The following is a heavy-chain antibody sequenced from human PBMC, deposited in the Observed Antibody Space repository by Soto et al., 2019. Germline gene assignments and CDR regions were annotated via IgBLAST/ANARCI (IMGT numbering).Heavy chain of an antibody. D-gene: IGHD3-3*01. CDR1: EFTFSSYA. Sequence: EVQLLESGGGLVQPGGSLRLSCAASEFTFSSYAMTWVRQTPGKGLEWVASITDSGGSTYYTDSVKGRLTISRDNSENTVHLKMNGLRAEDTAIYYCGKDWSGDKCPCMDVWGQGTTVTVSS. CDR2: ITDSGGST. CDR3: GKDWSGDKCPCMDV. V-gene: IGHV3-23*01. J-gene: IGHJ6*02.